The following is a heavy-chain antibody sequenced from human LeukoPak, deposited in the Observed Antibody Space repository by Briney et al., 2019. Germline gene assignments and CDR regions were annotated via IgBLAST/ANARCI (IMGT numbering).Heavy chain of an antibody. Sequence: GGSLRLSCAASGFTFSSYTMNWVRQAPGRGLEWVSTITGGSTYVYYADSVKGRFTISRDNTENSLSLQMNSLRVDDTAVYYCARGWSDSSPYDCWGQGTLVTVSS. D-gene: IGHD1-1*01. CDR1: GFTFSSYT. CDR2: ITGGSTYV. CDR3: ARGWSDSSPYDC. V-gene: IGHV3-21*01. J-gene: IGHJ4*02.